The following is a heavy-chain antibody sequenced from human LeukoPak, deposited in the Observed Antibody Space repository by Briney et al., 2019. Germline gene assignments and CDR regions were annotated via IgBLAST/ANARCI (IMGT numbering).Heavy chain of an antibody. CDR2: IYHSGST. CDR3: ARGVTGGGYWFDP. D-gene: IGHD3-16*01. Sequence: TLSLTCAVSGGSISSGGYSWSWIRQPPGKGLEWIGYIYHSGSTYYNPSLKSRVTISVDRSKNQFSLKLSSVTAADTAVYYCARGVTGGGYWFDPWGQGTLVTVSS. CDR1: GGSISSGGYS. J-gene: IGHJ5*02. V-gene: IGHV4-30-2*01.